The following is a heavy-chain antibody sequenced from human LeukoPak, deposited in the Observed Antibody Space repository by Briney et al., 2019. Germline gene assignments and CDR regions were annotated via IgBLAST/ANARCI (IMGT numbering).Heavy chain of an antibody. CDR3: ARQPYFYYYLDV. CDR2: IWYDGSNK. J-gene: IGHJ6*03. CDR1: GFTFSSYG. Sequence: GRSLRLSCAASGFTFSSYGMHWVRQAPGKGLEWVAVIWYDGSNKYYADSVKGRFTISSDNSKTMLFLHMNSLRAEDTAIYYCARQPYFYYYLDVWGKGTTVTVTS. V-gene: IGHV3-33*01.